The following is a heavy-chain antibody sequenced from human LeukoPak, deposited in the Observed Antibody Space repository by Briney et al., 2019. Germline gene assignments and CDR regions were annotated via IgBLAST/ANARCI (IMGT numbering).Heavy chain of an antibody. Sequence: GGSLRLSCAASGFTFSSYAMSWVRQAPGKGLEWVSAISGSGGSTYYADSVKGRFTISRDNSKNTLYLQMNSLRAEDTAVYYCAKGSVGATTRGFYYFDYWGQGTLVTVSS. V-gene: IGHV3-23*01. CDR3: AKGSVGATTRGFYYFDY. CDR2: ISGSGGST. D-gene: IGHD1-26*01. J-gene: IGHJ4*02. CDR1: GFTFSSYA.